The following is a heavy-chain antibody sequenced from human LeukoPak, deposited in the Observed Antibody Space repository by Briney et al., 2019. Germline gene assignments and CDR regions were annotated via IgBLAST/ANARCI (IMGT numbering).Heavy chain of an antibody. CDR2: INSDGSWT. J-gene: IGHJ4*02. V-gene: IGHV3-74*01. CDR3: VSFYEAY. CDR1: GNYW. D-gene: IGHD2/OR15-2a*01. Sequence: GRSLRLSCAASGNYWMHWVRQAPGKGLVWVSHINSDGSWTSYADSVKGRFTISKDNAKNTVYLQMNNLRAEDTAVYYCVSFYEAYWGRGTLVTVSS.